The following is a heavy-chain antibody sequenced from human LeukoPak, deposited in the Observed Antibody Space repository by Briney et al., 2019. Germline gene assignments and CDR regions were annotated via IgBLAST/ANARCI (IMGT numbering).Heavy chain of an antibody. J-gene: IGHJ4*02. CDR3: ARSPGGYYDSSVDFDY. CDR2: IIPIFGTA. D-gene: IGHD3-22*01. CDR1: GGTFSSYA. V-gene: IGHV1-69*01. Sequence: SVKVSCKASGGTFSSYAISWVRQAPGQGLEWMGGIIPIFGTANYAQKFQGRVTITADESTSTAYMELSSLRSEDTAVYYCARSPGGYYDSSVDFDYWGQGTLVTVYS.